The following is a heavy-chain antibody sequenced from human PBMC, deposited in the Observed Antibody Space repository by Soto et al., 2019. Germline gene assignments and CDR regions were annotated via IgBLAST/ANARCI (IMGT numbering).Heavy chain of an antibody. J-gene: IGHJ3*01. CDR1: GFTFSSYA. V-gene: IGHV3-21*01. CDR3: ARGDYYDSSGPFSDAFDV. CDR2: ISSSRSYI. Sequence: PGGSLRLSCAASGFTFSSYAMHWVRQAPGKGLEWVSSISSSRSYIYYADSLKGRFTISRDNAKNSLYLQMNSLRAEDTAVYYCARGDYYDSSGPFSDAFDVWGQGTMVTVSS. D-gene: IGHD3-22*01.